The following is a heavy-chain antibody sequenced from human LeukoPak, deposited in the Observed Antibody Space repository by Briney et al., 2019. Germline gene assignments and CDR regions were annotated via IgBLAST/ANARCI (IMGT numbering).Heavy chain of an antibody. D-gene: IGHD2-21*01. CDR3: ARHYGGGPKPRLDS. CDR2: IHYSASA. Sequence: SETLSLTCTVSGASISSYYWSWLRQSPGKGLEWIGFIHYSASANYNPSLATRVTTSLDTSRNQFSLKLNSVAAADTAVYYCARHYGGGPKPRLDSWGQGILVTVSS. CDR1: GASISSYY. J-gene: IGHJ5*01. V-gene: IGHV4-59*08.